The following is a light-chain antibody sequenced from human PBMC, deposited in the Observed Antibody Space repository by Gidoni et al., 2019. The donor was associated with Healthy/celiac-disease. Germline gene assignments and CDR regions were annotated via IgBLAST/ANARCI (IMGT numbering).Light chain of an antibody. Sequence: EIVLTQSPGNLSLSPGERATLSCRASQSVSSSYLAWYQQKPGQAPRLLIYGASSRATGIPDRFSGSGSGTDFTLTISRLEPEDFAVYYCQQYGSSPALTFXGXTKVEIK. CDR3: QQYGSSPALT. J-gene: IGKJ4*01. CDR2: GAS. V-gene: IGKV3-20*01. CDR1: QSVSSSY.